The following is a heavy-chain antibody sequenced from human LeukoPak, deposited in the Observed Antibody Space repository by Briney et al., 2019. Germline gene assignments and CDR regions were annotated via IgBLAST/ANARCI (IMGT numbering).Heavy chain of an antibody. CDR1: GFTFSSYS. D-gene: IGHD1-26*01. CDR2: ISSSSSYI. J-gene: IGHJ4*02. Sequence: GGSLRLSYAASGFTFSSYSMNWVRQAPGKGLEWVSSISSSSSYIYYADSVKGRFTISRDNAKNSLYLQMNSLRAEDTAVYYCARDHDSGSYYGYWGQGTLVTVSS. CDR3: ARDHDSGSYYGY. V-gene: IGHV3-21*01.